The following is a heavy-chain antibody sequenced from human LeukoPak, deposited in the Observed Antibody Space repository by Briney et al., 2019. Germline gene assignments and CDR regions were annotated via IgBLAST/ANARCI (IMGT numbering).Heavy chain of an antibody. Sequence: GGSLRLSCAASGFTVSSNYMSWVRQAPGKGLEWVSVIYSGGSTYYADSVKGRFTISRHNSKNTLYLQMNSPRAEDTAVYYCARVGLGYYYYMDVWGKGTTVTVSS. CDR2: IYSGGST. J-gene: IGHJ6*03. V-gene: IGHV3-53*01. CDR3: ARVGLGYYYYMDV. D-gene: IGHD3-16*01. CDR1: GFTVSSNY.